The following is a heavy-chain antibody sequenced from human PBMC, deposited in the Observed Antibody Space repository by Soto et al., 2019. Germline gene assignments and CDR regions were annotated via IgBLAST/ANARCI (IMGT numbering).Heavy chain of an antibody. D-gene: IGHD3-16*01. CDR2: IIPIFGTA. CDR3: ASAWGPSYYYGMDV. Sequence: QVQLVQSGAEVTQPGSSVKVSCKASGGTFSSYAISWVRQAPGQGLGWMGGIIPIFGTADYAQKFQGSVTFTAVGSTSTANMELSSLRPEVTAGYYCASAWGPSYYYGMDVWGQGTTVTVSS. J-gene: IGHJ6*02. CDR1: GGTFSSYA. V-gene: IGHV1-69*12.